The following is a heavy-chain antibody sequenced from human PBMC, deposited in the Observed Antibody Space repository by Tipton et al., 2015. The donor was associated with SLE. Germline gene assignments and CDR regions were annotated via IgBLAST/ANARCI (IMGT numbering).Heavy chain of an antibody. CDR2: INYSGST. CDR3: ARGLSQDN. J-gene: IGHJ4*02. V-gene: IGHV4-61*05. CDR1: GGSISSSSYY. Sequence: TLSLTCTVSGGSISSSSYYWGWIRQPPGKGLEWIGYINYSGSTNYNPSLKSRVTISVDTSKNQFSLMLTSVTAADTAVYYCARGLSQDNWGQGTLVTVSS.